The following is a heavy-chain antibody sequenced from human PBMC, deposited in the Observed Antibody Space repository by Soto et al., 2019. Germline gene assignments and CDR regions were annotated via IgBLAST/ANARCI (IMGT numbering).Heavy chain of an antibody. V-gene: IGHV4-59*12. Sequence: SETLSLTCTVSGGSISSYYWSWIRQPPGKGLEWIGYIYYSGSTNYNPSLKSRVTITVDTSKNKFSLKLSSVTAADHAVYYCKCGIFLCLGDLSDYGMDVWGQGTMVTVSS. J-gene: IGHJ6*02. CDR3: KCGIFLCLGDLSDYGMDV. D-gene: IGHD3-16*02. CDR1: GGSISSYY. CDR2: IYYSGST.